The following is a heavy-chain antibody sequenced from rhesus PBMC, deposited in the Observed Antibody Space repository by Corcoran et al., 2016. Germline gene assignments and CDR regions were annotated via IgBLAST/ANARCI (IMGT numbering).Heavy chain of an antibody. D-gene: IGHD3-16*01. CDR1: GYSISSGYG. Sequence: QLQLQESGPGLVKPSETLSLTCAVSGYSISSGYGWSWIRQPPGKGLEWIGYISYSVSTSYNPSLKSRVTISRDTSKNQFSLTLSSVTAADTAVYYCARSRYSGSYLDYWGQGVLVTVSS. V-gene: IGHV4-122*02. J-gene: IGHJ4*01. CDR2: ISYSVST. CDR3: ARSRYSGSYLDY.